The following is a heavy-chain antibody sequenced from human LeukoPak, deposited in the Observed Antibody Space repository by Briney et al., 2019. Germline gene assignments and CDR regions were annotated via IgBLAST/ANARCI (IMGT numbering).Heavy chain of an antibody. V-gene: IGHV1-2*02. CDR3: ARVSSASGAFDI. Sequence: GASVKVSCKASGYTFTGYFLHWVRQAPGQGLEWMGWINPNSGGTNYAQKFQGRVTTTRDTSISAAYMDLSSLRFDDTAVYYCARVSSASGAFDIWGQGTMVTVSS. CDR2: INPNSGGT. J-gene: IGHJ3*02. CDR1: GYTFTGYF. D-gene: IGHD6-25*01.